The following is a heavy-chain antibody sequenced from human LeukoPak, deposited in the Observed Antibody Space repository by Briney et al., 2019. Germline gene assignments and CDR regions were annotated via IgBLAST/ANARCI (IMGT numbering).Heavy chain of an antibody. J-gene: IGHJ4*02. V-gene: IGHV3-64D*06. CDR1: GFTFGSYA. CDR3: VRISSSGWYAGDY. Sequence: GGSLRLSCSASGFTFGSYAMHWVRQAPGKGLEYVSAISSNGGSTYYADSVKGRFTISRDNSKNTLYLQMSSLRAEDTAVYYCVRISSSGWYAGDYWGQGTLVTVSS. CDR2: ISSNGGST. D-gene: IGHD6-19*01.